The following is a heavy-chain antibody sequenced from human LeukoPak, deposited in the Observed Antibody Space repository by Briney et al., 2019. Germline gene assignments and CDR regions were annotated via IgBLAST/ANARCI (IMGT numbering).Heavy chain of an antibody. CDR3: AKDPVVGATIGY. V-gene: IGHV3-23*01. CDR2: ISGSGGST. Sequence: GGSLRLSCEASGFTFSDFGMHWVRQTPGKGLEWVSAISGSGGSTYYADSVKGRFTISRDNSKNTLYLQMNSLRAEDTVVYYCAKDPVVGATIGYWGQGTLVTVSS. J-gene: IGHJ4*02. D-gene: IGHD1-26*01. CDR1: GFTFSDFG.